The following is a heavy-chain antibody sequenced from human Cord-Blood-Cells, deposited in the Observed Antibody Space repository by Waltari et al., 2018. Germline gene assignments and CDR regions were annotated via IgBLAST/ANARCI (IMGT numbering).Heavy chain of an antibody. Sequence: EVQLVESGGGLVQPGGSLRLSCAASGFTFSSYWMSWVRQAPGQGLEGLAKIKRVGSEKSYVDSVKGRFTISRDNAKNSLDLQMNSRRAEDTAVYYCAIGAQKLGLFDYWGQGTLVTVSS. CDR3: AIGAQKLGLFDY. CDR1: GFTFSSYW. J-gene: IGHJ4*02. CDR2: IKRVGSEK. V-gene: IGHV3-7*01. D-gene: IGHD6-13*01.